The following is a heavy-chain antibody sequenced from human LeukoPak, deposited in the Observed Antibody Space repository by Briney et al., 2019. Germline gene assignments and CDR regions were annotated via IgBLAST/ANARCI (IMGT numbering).Heavy chain of an antibody. Sequence: QPGRSLRLSCAASGFPFDDYAMHWVRQAPGKGPEWVSGISWNSGSVGYADSVKGRFTISRDNVKNSPYLQMNSLRAEDTALYYCARERGYSSSAFDIWGQGTMVTVSS. CDR2: ISWNSGSV. V-gene: IGHV3-9*01. J-gene: IGHJ3*02. D-gene: IGHD5-18*01. CDR1: GFPFDDYA. CDR3: ARERGYSSSAFDI.